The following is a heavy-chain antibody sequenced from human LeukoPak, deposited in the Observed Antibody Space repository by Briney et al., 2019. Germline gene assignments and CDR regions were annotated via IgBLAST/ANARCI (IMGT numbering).Heavy chain of an antibody. CDR2: IYSGGST. CDR3: AREDPGGVNPPRGY. J-gene: IGHJ4*02. CDR1: EFSVGSNY. Sequence: GGSLRLSCAASEFSVGSNYMTWVRQAPGKGLEWVSLIYSGGSTYYADSVKGRFTISRDNSKNTLYLQMNSLRAEDTAVYYCAREDPGGVNPPRGYWGQGTLVTVSS. V-gene: IGHV3-66*01. D-gene: IGHD3-16*01.